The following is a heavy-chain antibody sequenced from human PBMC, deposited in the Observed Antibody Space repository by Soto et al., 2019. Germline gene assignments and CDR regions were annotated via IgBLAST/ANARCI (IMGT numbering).Heavy chain of an antibody. J-gene: IGHJ4*02. CDR2: INAGDGNT. CDR1: GYTFTSYA. CDR3: ARGQLYSSSAKPENFDY. Sequence: ASVKVSCKASGYTFTSYAMHWVRQAPGQRLEWMGWINAGDGNTKYSQKFEDRVTMTRDTSTSTVYMELSSLRSEDTAVYYCARGQLYSSSAKPENFDYWGQGTLVTVSS. V-gene: IGHV1-3*01. D-gene: IGHD6-13*01.